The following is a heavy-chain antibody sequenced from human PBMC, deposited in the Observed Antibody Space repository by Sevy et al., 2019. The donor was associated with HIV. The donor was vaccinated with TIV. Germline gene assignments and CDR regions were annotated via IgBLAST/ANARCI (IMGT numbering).Heavy chain of an antibody. J-gene: IGHJ4*02. CDR1: GYNFKTYG. V-gene: IGHV1-18*01. D-gene: IGHD3-9*01. Sequence: ASVKVSCKASGYNFKTYGITWLRQAPGEGFEWMGWISPYNDKTQYEQKFQGRVTMTTDTSTKTVYMELTSLGSDDTAVYYCARVGSSYDVLTYYDHWGQGTLVTVSS. CDR3: ARVGSSYDVLTYYDH. CDR2: ISPYNDKT.